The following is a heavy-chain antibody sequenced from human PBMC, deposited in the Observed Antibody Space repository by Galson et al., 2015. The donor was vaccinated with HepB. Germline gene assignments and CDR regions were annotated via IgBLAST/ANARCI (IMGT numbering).Heavy chain of an antibody. Sequence: SVKVSCKASGGTFSSYTISWVRQAPGQGLEWMGRIIPILGIANYAQKFQGRVTITADKSTSTAYMELSSLRSEDTAVYYCARERTSGPNWYFDLWGRGTLVTVSS. CDR1: GGTFSSYT. J-gene: IGHJ2*01. D-gene: IGHD6-19*01. CDR2: IIPILGIA. V-gene: IGHV1-69*04. CDR3: ARERTSGPNWYFDL.